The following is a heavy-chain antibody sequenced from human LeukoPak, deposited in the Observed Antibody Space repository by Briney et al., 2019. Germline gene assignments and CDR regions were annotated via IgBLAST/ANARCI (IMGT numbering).Heavy chain of an antibody. D-gene: IGHD4-11*01. CDR3: ASVSIYSNYHYYFDY. V-gene: IGHV4-38-2*02. Sequence: PSENLSRTCTVSGYSISSGYYWGWIRQPPGKGLEWIGSIYHSGSTYYNPSLKGRVTISVDTSKNQFSLKLSSVTAADTAVYYCASVSIYSNYHYYFDYWGQGTLVTVSS. CDR2: IYHSGST. J-gene: IGHJ4*02. CDR1: GYSISSGYY.